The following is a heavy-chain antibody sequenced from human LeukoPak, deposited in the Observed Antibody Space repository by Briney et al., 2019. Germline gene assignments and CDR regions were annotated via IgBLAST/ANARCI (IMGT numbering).Heavy chain of an antibody. V-gene: IGHV4-59*01. D-gene: IGHD3-16*01. J-gene: IGHJ3*02. CDR3: ARQMTTLPPGRTFNI. CDR1: GDSITSNY. CDR2: LHYRGNT. Sequence: NPSETLSLTCTVSGDSITSNYWTWIRQPPGKGLEWIGYLHYRGNTNHNSSLKSRVTFSLDTSKNQFSLKLSSVTAADTAIYYCARQMTTLPPGRTFNIWGQGTMVIVSS.